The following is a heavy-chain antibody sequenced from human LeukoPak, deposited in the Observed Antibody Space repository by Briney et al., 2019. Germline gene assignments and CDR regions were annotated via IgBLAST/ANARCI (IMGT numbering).Heavy chain of an antibody. CDR2: TYYRSKWYN. Sequence: SQTLSLTCAISGXSVSSKSFAWNWIRQSPSRGLEWLGRTYYRSKWYNDYAVSVKSRITINPDTSKNQFSLQLNSVTPEDTAVYFCARATTGDGLDYWGQGTPVPVSS. J-gene: IGHJ4*02. V-gene: IGHV6-1*01. CDR3: ARATTGDGLDY. CDR1: GXSVSSKSFA. D-gene: IGHD7-27*01.